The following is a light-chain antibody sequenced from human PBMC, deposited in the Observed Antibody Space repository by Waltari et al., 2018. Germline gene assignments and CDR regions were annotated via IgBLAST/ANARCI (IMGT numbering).Light chain of an antibody. Sequence: YELTQPPSVSVAPGQTAKISCGGHDVRDKTVHWYQQKPGPAPVLVIYDDTVRPSGIPKRFSASDTATLTIARVEAGDEAVYYCQVWDGDSDHPVFGGGTKLTVL. CDR1: DVRDKT. V-gene: IGLV3-21*02. CDR2: DDT. CDR3: QVWDGDSDHPV. J-gene: IGLJ2*01.